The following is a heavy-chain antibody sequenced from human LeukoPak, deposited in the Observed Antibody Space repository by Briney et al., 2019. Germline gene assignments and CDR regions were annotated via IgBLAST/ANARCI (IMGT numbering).Heavy chain of an antibody. CDR2: IKQDGSEK. V-gene: IGHV3-7*04. CDR1: GFTFSSYW. J-gene: IGHJ4*02. D-gene: IGHD6-13*01. CDR3: ARGSSSWYLSVNDY. Sequence: GGSLRLSCAASGFTFSSYWMSWVRQAPGKGLEWVANIKQDGSEKYYVDSVKGRFTISRDNAKNSLYLQMNSLRAEDTAVYYCARGSSSWYLSVNDYWGQGTLVTVSS.